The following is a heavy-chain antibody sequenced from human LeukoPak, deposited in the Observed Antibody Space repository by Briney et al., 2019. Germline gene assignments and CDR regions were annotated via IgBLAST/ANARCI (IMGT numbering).Heavy chain of an antibody. V-gene: IGHV3-74*01. Sequence: GSLRLSCAASGFTSSSYWMHWVRQAPGKGLVWVSRINSDGSSTSYADSVKGRFTISRDNAKNTLYLQMNSLRAEDTAVYYCARESSNGYNSDTFDIWGQGTMVTVSS. CDR3: ARESSNGYNSDTFDI. CDR1: GFTSSSYW. CDR2: INSDGSST. J-gene: IGHJ3*02. D-gene: IGHD5-24*01.